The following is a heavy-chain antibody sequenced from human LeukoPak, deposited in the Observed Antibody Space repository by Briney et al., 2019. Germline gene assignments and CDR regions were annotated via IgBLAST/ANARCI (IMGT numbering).Heavy chain of an antibody. V-gene: IGHV1-69*06. Sequence: GSSVKVSCKASGGTFSSYAISWVRQAPGQGLEWVGGIIPIFGTANYAQKFQGRVTITADKSTSTAYMELSSLRSEDTAVYYCARAQARSLRLYFDYWGQGTLVTVSS. D-gene: IGHD5-12*01. CDR2: IIPIFGTA. CDR3: ARAQARSLRLYFDY. J-gene: IGHJ4*02. CDR1: GGTFSSYA.